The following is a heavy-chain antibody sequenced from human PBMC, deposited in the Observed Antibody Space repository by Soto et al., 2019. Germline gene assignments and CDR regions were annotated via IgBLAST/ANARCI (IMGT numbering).Heavy chain of an antibody. CDR1: GYTFSNSA. J-gene: IGHJ5*02. Sequence: SATVSSKDSGYTFSNSAMYWVRQAPGEGLEWMEWITAYNGNTNYAQKLQGRVTMTTDTSTSTAYMELRSLRSDDTVVYYRARVLRVVVTPRTAEWFDPWGQGTLVTVSS. CDR3: ARVLRVVVTPRTAEWFDP. CDR2: ITAYNGNT. V-gene: IGHV1-18*01. D-gene: IGHD2-2*01.